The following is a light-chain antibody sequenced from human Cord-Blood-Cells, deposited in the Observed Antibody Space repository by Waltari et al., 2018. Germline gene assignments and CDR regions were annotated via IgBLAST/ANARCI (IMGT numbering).Light chain of an antibody. Sequence: DIQMTQSPSSLSASVGDRVTINCRASQSISSYLNWYQQNQGNVPKLLIYAASSLQSGVPSRFSGSGSGTDFTLTISSLQPEDFATYYCQQSYSTPLTFGGGTKVEIK. J-gene: IGKJ4*01. CDR2: AAS. V-gene: IGKV1-39*01. CDR1: QSISSY. CDR3: QQSYSTPLT.